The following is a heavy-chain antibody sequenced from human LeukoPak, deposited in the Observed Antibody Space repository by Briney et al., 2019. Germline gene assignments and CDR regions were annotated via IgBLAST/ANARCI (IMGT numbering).Heavy chain of an antibody. V-gene: IGHV3-66*01. CDR1: GFTFSTYV. J-gene: IGHJ6*02. Sequence: GGSLRLSCTASGFTFSTYVMSWVRQAPGKGLEWVSVIFAGGTTYYTDSVKGRCTISRDNSKNTLYLQMNSLRAEDTAVYYCARGITIFGVAKYAMDVWGQGTTVTVSS. CDR2: IFAGGTT. CDR3: ARGITIFGVAKYAMDV. D-gene: IGHD3-3*01.